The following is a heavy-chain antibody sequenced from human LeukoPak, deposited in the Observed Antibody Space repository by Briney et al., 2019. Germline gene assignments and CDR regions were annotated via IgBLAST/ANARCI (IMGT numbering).Heavy chain of an antibody. CDR2: ISDSGGRT. J-gene: IGHJ4*02. CDR1: RITLSNYG. V-gene: IGHV3-23*01. Sequence: PGGSLRLSCAVSRITLSNYGVSWVRQAPGKGLEWVAGISDSGGRTNYADSVKGRFTISRDNPKNTLYLQMNSLRAEDTAVYFCEKRGVVIRVILVGFHKEAYYFDSWGQGALVTVSS. CDR3: EKRGVVIRVILVGFHKEAYYFDS. D-gene: IGHD3-22*01.